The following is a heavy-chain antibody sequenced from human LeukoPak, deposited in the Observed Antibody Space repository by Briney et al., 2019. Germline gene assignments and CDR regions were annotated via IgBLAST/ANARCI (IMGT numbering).Heavy chain of an antibody. D-gene: IGHD6-13*01. CDR2: IYHSGST. J-gene: IGHJ4*02. V-gene: IGHV4-4*02. CDR1: GGSISSSNW. CDR3: ARDANAGYSSSGGYYFDY. Sequence: SGTLSLTCAVSGGSISSSNWWSWVRQPPGKGLECIGEIYHSGSTNYNPSLKSRVTISVDKSKNQFSLKLSSVTAADTAVYYCARDANAGYSSSGGYYFDYWGQGTLVTVSS.